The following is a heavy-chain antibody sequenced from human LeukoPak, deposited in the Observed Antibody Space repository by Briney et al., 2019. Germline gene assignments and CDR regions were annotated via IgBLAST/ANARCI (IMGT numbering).Heavy chain of an antibody. D-gene: IGHD3-22*01. J-gene: IGHJ3*02. V-gene: IGHV4-4*07. CDR1: GDSIRSYY. CDR2: VYTNGAT. CDR3: ARAPRPEMIVSVISAFDI. Sequence: PSETLSLTCTVSGDSIRSYYWSWIRQPAGRGLEWIGRVYTNGATNYNPSLESRVTMSVDTSKNQFSLKLSSVTAADTAVYYCARAPRPEMIVSVISAFDIWGQGTMVTVSS.